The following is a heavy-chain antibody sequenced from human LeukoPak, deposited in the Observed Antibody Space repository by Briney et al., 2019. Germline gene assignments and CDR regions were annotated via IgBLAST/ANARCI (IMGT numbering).Heavy chain of an antibody. V-gene: IGHV3-30*02. D-gene: IGHD6-13*01. CDR3: AKDAPLPAAAEDYYGMDV. CDR1: GFTFSSYG. J-gene: IGHJ6*02. Sequence: PGGSLRLSCAASGFTFSSYGMHWVRQAPGKGLEWVAFIRYDGSNKYYADSVKGRFTISRDNSKNTLYLQMNSLRAEDTAVYYCAKDAPLPAAAEDYYGMDVWGQGTTVTVSS. CDR2: IRYDGSNK.